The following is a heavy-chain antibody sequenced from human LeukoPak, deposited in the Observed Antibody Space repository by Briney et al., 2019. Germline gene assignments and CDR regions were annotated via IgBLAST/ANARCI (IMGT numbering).Heavy chain of an antibody. V-gene: IGHV4-59*08. CDR1: GSSINGHY. CDR3: AGLHCASAEEFDP. D-gene: IGHD6-25*01. J-gene: IGHJ5*02. Sequence: SETLSLTCTVSGSSINGHYWSWIRQPPGKGLEWIGYIYSSENILYNPFLKSRVTLSVDTFKNQFSLSLTSVTAADTAVYYCAGLHCASAEEFDPWGQGTLVTVSS. CDR2: IYSSENI.